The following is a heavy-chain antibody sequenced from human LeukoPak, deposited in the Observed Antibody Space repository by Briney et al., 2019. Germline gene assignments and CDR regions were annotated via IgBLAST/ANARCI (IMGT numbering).Heavy chain of an antibody. J-gene: IGHJ5*02. V-gene: IGHV1-69*06. Sequence: ALVKVSCKASGGTFSSYAISWVRQAPGQGLEWMGGIIPIFGTANYAQKFQGRVTITADKSTSTAYMELSSLRSEDTAVYYCARDDYDILTGYPNWFDPWGQGTLVTVSS. D-gene: IGHD3-9*01. CDR2: IIPIFGTA. CDR1: GGTFSSYA. CDR3: ARDDYDILTGYPNWFDP.